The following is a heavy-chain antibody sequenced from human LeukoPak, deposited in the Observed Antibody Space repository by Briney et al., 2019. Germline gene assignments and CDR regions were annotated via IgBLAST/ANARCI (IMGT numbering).Heavy chain of an antibody. V-gene: IGHV1-2*02. CDR1: GYTFTGYY. Sequence: ASVKVSCKASGYTFTGYYMHWVRQAPGQGLEWMGWINPNSGGTNYAQKFQGRVTMTRNTSISTAYMELSSLRSEDTAVYYCARGFRYYGSGGGYWGQGTLVTVSS. CDR2: INPNSGGT. D-gene: IGHD3-10*01. J-gene: IGHJ4*02. CDR3: ARGFRYYGSGGGY.